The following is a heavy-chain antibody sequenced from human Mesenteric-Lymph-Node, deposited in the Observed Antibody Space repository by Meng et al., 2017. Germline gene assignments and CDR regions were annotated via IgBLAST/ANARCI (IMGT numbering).Heavy chain of an antibody. CDR2: INWDGGST. CDR3: ATHPGVGA. J-gene: IGHJ5*02. V-gene: IGHV3-20*04. D-gene: IGHD3-10*01. Sequence: GGSLRLSGEASGFTFDDYDMNWVRQVPGKGLDWVSEINWDGGSTNYADSVKGRFTIFRNNAKNSLYLQMDSLRVEDTAFYYCATHPGVGAWGQGTLVTVSS. CDR1: GFTFDDYD.